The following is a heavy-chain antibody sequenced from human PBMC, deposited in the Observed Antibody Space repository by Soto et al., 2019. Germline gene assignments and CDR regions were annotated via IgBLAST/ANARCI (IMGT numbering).Heavy chain of an antibody. V-gene: IGHV3-43*01. CDR3: AKDFPETYYGRDV. CDR2: MSWDGGST. J-gene: IGHJ6*02. Sequence: EVQLVESGGVVVQPGGSLRLSCAASGFTFDDYTMHWVRQAPGKGLEWVSLMSWDGGSTYYADSVKVRFTISRDNSKNTLSLQMNSLRTEDTALYYCAKDFPETYYGRDVWGQGTTVTVSS. CDR1: GFTFDDYT.